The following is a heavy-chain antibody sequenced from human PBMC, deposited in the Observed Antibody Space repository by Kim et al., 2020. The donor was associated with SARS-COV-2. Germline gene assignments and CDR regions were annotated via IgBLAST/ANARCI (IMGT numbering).Heavy chain of an antibody. Sequence: RYSPSFEGEVTISADKSISTAYLQWSSLKASDTAMYCCARRGYGDYGFDYWGQGTLVTVSS. CDR3: ARRGYGDYGFDY. V-gene: IGHV5-51*01. D-gene: IGHD4-17*01. J-gene: IGHJ4*02.